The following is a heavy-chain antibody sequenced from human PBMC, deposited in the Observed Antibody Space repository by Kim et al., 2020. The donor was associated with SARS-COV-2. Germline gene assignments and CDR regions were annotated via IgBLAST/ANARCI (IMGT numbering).Heavy chain of an antibody. J-gene: IGHJ4*02. CDR1: GYTFTSYA. D-gene: IGHD6-19*01. CDR2: INTNTGNP. V-gene: IGHV7-4-1*02. CDR3: ARPPGAGRTYSSGWDFDY. Sequence: ASVKVSCKASGYTFTSYAMNWVRQAPGQGLEWMGWINTNTGNPTYAQGFTGRFVFSLDTSVSTAYLQISSLKAEDTAVYYCARPPGAGRTYSSGWDFDYWGQGTLVTVSS.